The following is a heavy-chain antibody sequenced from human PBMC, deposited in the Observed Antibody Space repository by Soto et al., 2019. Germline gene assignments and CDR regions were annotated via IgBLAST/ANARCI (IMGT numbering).Heavy chain of an antibody. Sequence: GASVKVSCKPSGYTFNSFSIGWVRQAPGQGLEWMGWIIPIFGTANYAQKFQGRVTITADESTSTAYMELSSLRSEDTALYYCASTRGLYTAMSSYGMDVWGQGTTVTVSS. J-gene: IGHJ6*02. CDR1: GYTFNSFS. CDR2: IIPIFGTA. CDR3: ASTRGLYTAMSSYGMDV. D-gene: IGHD5-18*01. V-gene: IGHV1-69*13.